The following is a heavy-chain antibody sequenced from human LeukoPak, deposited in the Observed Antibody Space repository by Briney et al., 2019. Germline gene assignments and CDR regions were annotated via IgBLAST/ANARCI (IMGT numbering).Heavy chain of an antibody. Sequence: GGSLRLSCAASGFTFSSYAVHWVRQAPGKGLEWVAVISYDGSNKYYADSVKGRFTISRDNSKNTLYLQMNSLRAEDTAVYYCAKSGGYGDLFIDYWGEGTLVTVSS. V-gene: IGHV3-30*04. CDR1: GFTFSSYA. D-gene: IGHD4-17*01. J-gene: IGHJ4*02. CDR3: AKSGGYGDLFIDY. CDR2: ISYDGSNK.